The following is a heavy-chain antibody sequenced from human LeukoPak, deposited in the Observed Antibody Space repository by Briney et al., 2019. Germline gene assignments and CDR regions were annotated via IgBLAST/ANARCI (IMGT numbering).Heavy chain of an antibody. J-gene: IGHJ4*03. CDR3: ARSQPVWAAPGFDN. V-gene: IGHV4-34*01. CDR2: INESGTS. D-gene: IGHD2-2*01. CDR1: GGSLTGYS. Sequence: TSETLSLTCSVSGGSLTGYSWTWIRQSPGKGLEWIGEINESGTSKYSPSLKSRVTISRDTSKKQVSLDLRSLTAADTAVYYCARSQPVWAAPGFDNWGQGTMVTVSS.